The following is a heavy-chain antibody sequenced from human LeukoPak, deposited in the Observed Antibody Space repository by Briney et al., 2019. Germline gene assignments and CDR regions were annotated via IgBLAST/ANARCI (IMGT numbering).Heavy chain of an antibody. J-gene: IGHJ1*01. D-gene: IGHD4-17*01. Sequence: SETLSLTCTVSGGXISISNFYWGWIRQPPGKWLEWIGSIYYTGSTYYNPSHESRVTISVDTSRNQFSLKVYSVTAADTAVYYCARLIGDYVPYFQHWGQGTLVTVSS. V-gene: IGHV4-39*01. CDR1: GGXISISNFY. CDR2: IYYTGST. CDR3: ARLIGDYVPYFQH.